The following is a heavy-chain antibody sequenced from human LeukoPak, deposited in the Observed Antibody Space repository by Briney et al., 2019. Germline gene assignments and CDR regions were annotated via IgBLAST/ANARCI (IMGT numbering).Heavy chain of an antibody. D-gene: IGHD6-19*01. CDR1: GGSIDNGGYY. CDR3: AKDLEQSYSGWSTSYDG. Sequence: SQTLSLTCTVSGGSIDNGGYYWSWIRQHPGRGLEWIGYIYYSGNTYYSPSLKSRVTISVDTSKNQFSLQLSSVTAADTAVYYCAKDLEQSYSGWSTSYDGWGQGTLVTVSS. J-gene: IGHJ4*02. CDR2: IYYSGNT. V-gene: IGHV4-31*03.